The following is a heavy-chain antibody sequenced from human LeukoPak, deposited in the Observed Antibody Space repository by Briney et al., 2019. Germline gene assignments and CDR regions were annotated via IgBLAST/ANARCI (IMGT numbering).Heavy chain of an antibody. CDR2: IYSDNT. Sequence: GGSLRLSCTVSGFTVSSNSMSWVRQPPGKGLEWVSFIYSDNTHYSASVKGRFTISRDNSKNTLYLQMNSLRAEDTAVYYCARGVRIAVAGNIDYWGQGTLVTVSS. D-gene: IGHD6-19*01. V-gene: IGHV3-66*02. CDR3: ARGVRIAVAGNIDY. J-gene: IGHJ4*02. CDR1: GFTVSSNS.